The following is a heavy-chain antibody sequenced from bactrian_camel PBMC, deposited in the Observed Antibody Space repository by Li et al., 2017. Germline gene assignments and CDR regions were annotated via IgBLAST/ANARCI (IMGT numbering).Heavy chain of an antibody. CDR1: GYSFSRHC. Sequence: HVQLVESGGGSVQAGGSLRLSCAASGAASGYSFSRHCMGWSRQAPGKEREEVASIDSNGSTVYAVSVKGQFTISRDNAKNTVYPQMNGLKPEDTAMYYCGISISRWCLSWYREDEIKYWGLGTQVTVS. J-gene: IGHJ4*01. CDR3: GISISRWCLSWYREDEIKY. CDR2: IDSNGST. D-gene: IGHD6*01. V-gene: IGHV3S53*01.